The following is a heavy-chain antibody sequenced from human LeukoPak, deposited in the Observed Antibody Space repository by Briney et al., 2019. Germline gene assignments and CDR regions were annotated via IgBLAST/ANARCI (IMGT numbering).Heavy chain of an antibody. CDR2: SYSGGST. Sequence: GGSLRLSCAATVFTVSSNYMSWVRQAAGKGLEWVSVSYSGGSTYYADSVKGRLTISRDNSKNTLYLQMNSLRAEDTAVYYCASQIQLWTFDYWGQGTLVTVSS. D-gene: IGHD5-18*01. CDR1: VFTVSSNY. J-gene: IGHJ4*02. V-gene: IGHV3-53*01. CDR3: ASQIQLWTFDY.